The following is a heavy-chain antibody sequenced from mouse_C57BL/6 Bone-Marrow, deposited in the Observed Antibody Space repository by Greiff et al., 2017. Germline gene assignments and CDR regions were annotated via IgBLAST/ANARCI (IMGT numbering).Heavy chain of an antibody. J-gene: IGHJ2*01. V-gene: IGHV5-4*01. CDR3: AREGLFDY. D-gene: IGHD2-13*01. Sequence: EVQVVESGGGLVKPGGSLKLSCAASGFTFSSYAMSWVRQTPEKRLEWVATISDGGSYTYYPDNVKGRFTISRDNAKNNLYLQMSHLKSEDTAMYYCAREGLFDYWGQGTTLTVSS. CDR1: GFTFSSYA. CDR2: ISDGGSYT.